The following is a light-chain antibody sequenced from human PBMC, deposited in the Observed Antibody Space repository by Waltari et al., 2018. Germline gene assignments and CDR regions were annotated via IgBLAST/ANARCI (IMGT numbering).Light chain of an antibody. Sequence: DIVLTQSPGTLSLSPGERATLSCRASQSIRSNYFSWYQHKPGQALRLLIYGASSRATGIPDRFTGSGSGTDFTLTISRLEPEDFAVYYCQQYGSSPVTFGQGTRLEIK. J-gene: IGKJ5*01. CDR2: GAS. CDR3: QQYGSSPVT. V-gene: IGKV3-20*01. CDR1: QSIRSNY.